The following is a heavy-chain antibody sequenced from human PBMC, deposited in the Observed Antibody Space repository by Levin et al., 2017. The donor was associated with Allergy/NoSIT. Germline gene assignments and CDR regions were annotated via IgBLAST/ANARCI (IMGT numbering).Heavy chain of an antibody. Sequence: PSETLSLTCAVYGGSFSGYYWSWIRQPPGKGLEWIGEINHSGSTNYNPSLKSRVTISVDTSKNQFSLKLSSVTAADTAVYYCARCGARGFDYWGQGTLVTVSS. CDR3: ARCGARGFDY. V-gene: IGHV4-34*01. J-gene: IGHJ4*02. D-gene: IGHD6-6*01. CDR1: GGSFSGYY. CDR2: INHSGST.